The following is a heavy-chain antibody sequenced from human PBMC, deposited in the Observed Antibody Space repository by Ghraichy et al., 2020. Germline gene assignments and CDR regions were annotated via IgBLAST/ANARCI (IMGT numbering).Heavy chain of an antibody. Sequence: SCAASGFSFDQFDMSWVRQVPGKGLEWVSGLNWHGGSTGYADSVKGRFTISRDNAKNSLYLQMNSLRAEDTALYYCARGQQVVIDYSYYYGMDVWGQGTTVTVSS. CDR3: ARGQQVVIDYSYYYGMDV. J-gene: IGHJ6*02. CDR2: LNWHGGST. D-gene: IGHD6-13*01. V-gene: IGHV3-20*04. CDR1: GFSFDQFD.